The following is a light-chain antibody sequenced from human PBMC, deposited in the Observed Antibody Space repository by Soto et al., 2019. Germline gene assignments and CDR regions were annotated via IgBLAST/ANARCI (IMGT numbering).Light chain of an antibody. J-gene: IGKJ1*01. CDR3: KQSPAWT. CDR2: DAS. CDR1: QSVSSY. V-gene: IGKV3-11*01. Sequence: EVVLTQSPATLSLSPGERATLSCRASQSVSSYLAWYQQKPGQAPTLLIYDASNMATGIPARFSGSGSGTDFPLTISRLEHEDSTVYYYKQSPAWTFGEGTKVEIK.